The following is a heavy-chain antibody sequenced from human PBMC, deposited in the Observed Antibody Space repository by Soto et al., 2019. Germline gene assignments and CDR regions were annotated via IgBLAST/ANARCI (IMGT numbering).Heavy chain of an antibody. CDR2: IKQDGSEK. Sequence: GGSLRLSCAASGFTFSTYWMSWVRQAPGKGLEWVANIKQDGSEKYYVDSVKGRFTISNDNAKNSLYLQMNSLRVEDTAVYYCVSGVAAGSFDYWGQGTLVTGSS. CDR1: GFTFSTYW. D-gene: IGHD6-13*01. CDR3: VSGVAAGSFDY. V-gene: IGHV3-7*03. J-gene: IGHJ4*02.